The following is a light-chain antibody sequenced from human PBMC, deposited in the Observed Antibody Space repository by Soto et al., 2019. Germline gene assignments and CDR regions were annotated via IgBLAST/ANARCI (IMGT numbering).Light chain of an antibody. Sequence: QPVLTQSPSASASLGASVKLTCTLSSGRSSYAIAWHQQQPEKGPRYLMKVNSDGSHNKGDGFPDRFSGSSSGAERYLTISSLQSEDEADYYCQTWGAGTVVFGGGTKLTVL. CDR2: VNSDGSH. J-gene: IGLJ2*01. CDR1: SGRSSYA. CDR3: QTWGAGTVV. V-gene: IGLV4-69*01.